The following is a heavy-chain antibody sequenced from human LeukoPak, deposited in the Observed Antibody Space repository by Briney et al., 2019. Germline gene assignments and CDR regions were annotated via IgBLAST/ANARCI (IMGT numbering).Heavy chain of an antibody. D-gene: IGHD5-18*01. CDR1: GSTFTGYY. CDR3: AREGTAMVTVRWSDP. J-gene: IGHJ5*02. Sequence: GASVKVSCKASGSTFTGYYIHWVRQAPGQGLEWMGWINPNSGGSNYAQKFQGRVTMTRDTSISTAYMELSRLRSEDTAVYYCAREGTAMVTVRWSDPWGQGTLVTVSS. CDR2: INPNSGGS. V-gene: IGHV1-2*02.